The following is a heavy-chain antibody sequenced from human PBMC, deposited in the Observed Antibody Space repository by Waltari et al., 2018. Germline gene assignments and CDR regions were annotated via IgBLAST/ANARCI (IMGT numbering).Heavy chain of an antibody. CDR3: AGGCGSSWVIRGLFDP. CDR1: GGSFRGYY. Sequence: QGQLQRWGAGLWKRSETLSLTCAVYGGSFRGYYRSWIRQPRGQGRGGNGEINHSGGNHCEPTHKSRVTISGDTSKIQCSQKRSSVTAGDTAVYYCAGGCGSSWVIRGLFDPWCQGTLVTVSS. D-gene: IGHD6-13*01. CDR2: INHSGGN. V-gene: IGHV4-34*01. J-gene: IGHJ5*02.